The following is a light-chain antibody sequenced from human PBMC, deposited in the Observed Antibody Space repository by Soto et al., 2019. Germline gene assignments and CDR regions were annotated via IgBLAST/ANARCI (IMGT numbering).Light chain of an antibody. V-gene: IGKV4-1*01. CDR2: WAS. Sequence: DIVMTQSPDSLAVSLGERATITCKSSQSVLYNSNNKNYLAWYQQKTGQPPKLLIYWASTRESGVPDRFSGSGSGTDFTITISSLQAEDVAVYYCQQYYTSPPRTFGQGTKVEIK. CDR1: QSVLYNSNNKNY. J-gene: IGKJ1*01. CDR3: QQYYTSPPRT.